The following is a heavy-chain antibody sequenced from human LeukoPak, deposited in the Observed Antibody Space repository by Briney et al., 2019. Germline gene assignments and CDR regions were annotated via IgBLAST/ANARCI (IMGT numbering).Heavy chain of an antibody. CDR3: AKSGGMTADNWFDP. Sequence: GASVKVSCKASGFTFTSSAVQWVRQARGQRLEWIGWIVVGSGNTNYAQKFQERVTITRDMSTSTAYMELSSLRVEDTAVYYCAKSGGMTADNWFDPWGQGTPVTVSS. CDR2: IVVGSGNT. D-gene: IGHD1-26*01. CDR1: GFTFTSSA. J-gene: IGHJ5*02. V-gene: IGHV1-58*01.